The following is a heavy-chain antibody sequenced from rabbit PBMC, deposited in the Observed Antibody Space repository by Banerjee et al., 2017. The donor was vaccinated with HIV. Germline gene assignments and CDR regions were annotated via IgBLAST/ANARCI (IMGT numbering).Heavy chain of an antibody. Sequence: QSLEESGGGLVKPGASLTLTCKASGFSFSSGYDMCWVRQAPGKGLEWIACIYAGSSGSTYSASWAKGRFTISKTSSTTVTLQMTSLTAADTATYFCARENGVVGWSYDLWGPGTLVTVS. CDR1: GFSFSSGYD. CDR2: IYAGSSGST. V-gene: IGHV1S40*01. J-gene: IGHJ4*01. D-gene: IGHD8-1*01. CDR3: ARENGVVGWSYDL.